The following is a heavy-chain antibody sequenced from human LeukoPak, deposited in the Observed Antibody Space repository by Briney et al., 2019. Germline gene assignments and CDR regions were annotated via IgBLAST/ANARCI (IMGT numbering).Heavy chain of an antibody. V-gene: IGHV3-7*01. Sequence: GGSLRLSCAASGFTFSSYWMSWVRQAPGKGLEWVANIKQDGSEKYYVDSVKGRFTISRDNAKNSLDLQINSLRAEDTAVYYCANDGGAYNLGDWGQGTLVTVS. D-gene: IGHD5-12*01. CDR3: ANDGGAYNLGD. J-gene: IGHJ4*02. CDR1: GFTFSSYW. CDR2: IKQDGSEK.